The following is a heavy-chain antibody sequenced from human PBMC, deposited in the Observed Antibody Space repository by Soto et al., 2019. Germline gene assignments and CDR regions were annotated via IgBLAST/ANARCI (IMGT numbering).Heavy chain of an antibody. CDR1: GYTFTSYG. Sequence: ASVKVSCKASGYTFTSYGISWVRQAPGQGLEWMGWISAYNGNTNYAQKLQGRVTMTTDTSTSTAYMELRSLRSDDTAVYYCAREYCSGGSCYGGGPDPPSWGQGTLVTVSS. CDR3: AREYCSGGSCYGGGPDPPS. V-gene: IGHV1-18*01. J-gene: IGHJ1*01. CDR2: ISAYNGNT. D-gene: IGHD2-15*01.